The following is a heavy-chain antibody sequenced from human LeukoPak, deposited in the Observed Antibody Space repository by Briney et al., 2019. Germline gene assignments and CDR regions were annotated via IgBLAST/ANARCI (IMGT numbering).Heavy chain of an antibody. CDR2: INPNSGGT. V-gene: IGHV1-2*02. D-gene: IGHD6-13*01. Sequence: ASVKVSCKASGYTFTGYYMHWVRQAPGHGLGWMGWINPNSGGTNYAQKFQGRVTMTRDTSISTAYMELSRLRSDDTAVYYCASLSDAGENFDYWGQGTLVTVSS. CDR1: GYTFTGYY. J-gene: IGHJ4*02. CDR3: ASLSDAGENFDY.